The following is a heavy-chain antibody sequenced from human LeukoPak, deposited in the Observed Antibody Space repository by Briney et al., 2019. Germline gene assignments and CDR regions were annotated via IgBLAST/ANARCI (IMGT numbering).Heavy chain of an antibody. Sequence: SSETLSLTCAVYGESLNSYYWSWVHQPPGEGLEWIGEIYESGTTEYNPSLKSRVTISMVPSKQQFSLSLSSVTAADTAVYYCARGAWATRLGSWGLGTPVIVSS. CDR3: ARGAWATRLGS. J-gene: IGHJ4*02. V-gene: IGHV4-34*01. CDR1: GESLNSYY. CDR2: IYESGTT. D-gene: IGHD2-15*01.